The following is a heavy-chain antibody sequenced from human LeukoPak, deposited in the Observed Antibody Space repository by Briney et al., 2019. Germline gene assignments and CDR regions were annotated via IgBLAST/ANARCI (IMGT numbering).Heavy chain of an antibody. CDR1: GFTFSSYG. CDR3: AKGRQQWWTFDALDI. J-gene: IGHJ3*02. D-gene: IGHD5-18*01. CDR2: ISYDGGKK. Sequence: GRSLRPSCAASGFTFSSYGMHWVRQAPGKGLEWVALISYDGGKKYYADSVKARFTISRDNSKNTLFLQMNSLVPDDTAVYYCAKGRQQWWTFDALDIWGQGTMVTVSS. V-gene: IGHV3-30*18.